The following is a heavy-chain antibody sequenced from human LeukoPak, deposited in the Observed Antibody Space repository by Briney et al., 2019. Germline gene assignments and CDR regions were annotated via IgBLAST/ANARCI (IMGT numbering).Heavy chain of an antibody. J-gene: IGHJ5*02. CDR2: IIPTLGIA. D-gene: IGHD6-19*01. V-gene: IGHV1-69*04. CDR3: ARAQDYSSWFDP. CDR1: GGTFSSYA. Sequence: ASVKVSCKASGGTFSSYAISWVRQAPGQGLEWMGRIIPTLGIANYAQKFQGRVTITADKSTSTAYMELSSLRSEDTAVYYCARAQDYSSWFDPWGQGTLVTVSS.